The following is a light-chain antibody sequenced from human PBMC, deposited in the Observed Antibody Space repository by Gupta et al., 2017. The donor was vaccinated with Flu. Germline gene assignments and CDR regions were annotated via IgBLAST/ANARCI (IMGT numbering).Light chain of an antibody. V-gene: IGKV1-17*01. CDR1: QDIRND. CDR2: AAS. CDR3: QQHNTLCS. J-gene: IGKJ1*01. Sequence: DIQMTQSPSSLSASVGDRVTITCRASQDIRNDLGWYQQKPGQAPKRLIYAASSWQSGVPSRFSGSGDGKEFTLTSSRRQYVDCAGYCGQQHNTLCSFGHGTXVEIK.